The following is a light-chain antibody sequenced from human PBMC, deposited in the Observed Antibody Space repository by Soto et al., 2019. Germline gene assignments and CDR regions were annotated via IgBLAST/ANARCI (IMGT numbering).Light chain of an antibody. CDR1: QSVRSN. V-gene: IGKV3-15*01. CDR3: QQYDNWPRA. Sequence: EKVMTQSPATLSVSPVQRATLSCRASQSVRSNLAWYQQNPGQPPRLLIYDASSRATGIPSRFSGSGSGTEFTLTISSLKSEDFAVYYCQQYDNWPRAFGQGTKVDI. CDR2: DAS. J-gene: IGKJ1*01.